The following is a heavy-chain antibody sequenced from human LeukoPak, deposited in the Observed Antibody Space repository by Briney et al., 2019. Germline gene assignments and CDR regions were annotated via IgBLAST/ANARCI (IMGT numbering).Heavy chain of an antibody. J-gene: IGHJ4*02. CDR2: ISAYNGNT. D-gene: IGHD3-3*01. CDR3: ARGQPDITIFGVVTLFDY. V-gene: IGHV1-18*01. Sequence: ASVTVSCKASGYTFTSYGISWVRQAPGQGLEWMGLISAYNGNTNYAQKLQGRVTMTTDTSTSTAYMELRSLRSDDTAVYYCARGQPDITIFGVVTLFDYWGQGTPVTVSS. CDR1: GYTFTSYG.